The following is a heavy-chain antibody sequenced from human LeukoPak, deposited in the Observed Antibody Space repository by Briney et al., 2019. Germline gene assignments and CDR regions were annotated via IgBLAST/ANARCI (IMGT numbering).Heavy chain of an antibody. D-gene: IGHD4-17*01. J-gene: IGHJ4*02. CDR1: GDSIRSYY. CDR3: AREPYGDYVDY. V-gene: IGHV4-59*01. Sequence: PSETLSLTCTVSGDSIRSYYWNWIRQPPGKGLEWIGYIYYSGSTNYNPSLKSRVTMSVDTSKNQFSLKLSSVTAADTAVYYCAREPYGDYVDYWGQGTLVTVSS. CDR2: IYYSGST.